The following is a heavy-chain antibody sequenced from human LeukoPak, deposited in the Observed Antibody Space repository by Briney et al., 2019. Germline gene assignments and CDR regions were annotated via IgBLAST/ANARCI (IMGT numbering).Heavy chain of an antibody. CDR1: GGSFSGYY. J-gene: IGHJ4*02. D-gene: IGHD3-10*01. Sequence: SETLSLTCAVYGGSFSGYYWSWIPQPPAKGLEWIGEIYHSGSTNYNPSLKSRVTISVDTSKNQFSLKLSSVTAADTAVYYCARGRNRITMVRGVIIPYYFDYWGQGTLVTVSS. V-gene: IGHV4-34*01. CDR2: IYHSGST. CDR3: ARGRNRITMVRGVIIPYYFDY.